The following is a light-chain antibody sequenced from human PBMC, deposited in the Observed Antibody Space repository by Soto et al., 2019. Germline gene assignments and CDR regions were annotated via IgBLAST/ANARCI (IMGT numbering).Light chain of an antibody. CDR1: QSVSSY. CDR3: QQRSNWPT. J-gene: IGKJ1*01. CDR2: DAS. V-gene: IGKV3-11*01. Sequence: EIVLTQSPATLSLSPGERATLSCRASQSVSSYLAWYQQKPGQAPRLLIYDASNRATGIPARFSGSGSGTDFTLTISSLAPEDFAVYYCQQRSNWPTFGQGTKVAIK.